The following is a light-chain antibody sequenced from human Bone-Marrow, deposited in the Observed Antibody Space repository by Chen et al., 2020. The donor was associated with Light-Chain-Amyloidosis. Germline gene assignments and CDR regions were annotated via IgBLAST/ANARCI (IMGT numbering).Light chain of an antibody. CDR2: RDN. CDR3: QSADSSGTYEVI. CDR1: DLPTKY. J-gene: IGLJ2*01. Sequence: SYELTQPPSVSVSPGQTARITCSGDDLPTKYAYWYQQKPGQAPVLGIHRDNERPSGISGRFSGSSSGTTATLTISGVQAEDEADYHCQSADSSGTYEVIFGGGTKLTVL. V-gene: IGLV3-25*03.